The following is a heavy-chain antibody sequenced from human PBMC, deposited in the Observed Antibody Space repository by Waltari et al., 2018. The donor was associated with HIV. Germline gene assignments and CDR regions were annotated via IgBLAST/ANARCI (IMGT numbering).Heavy chain of an antibody. J-gene: IGHJ1*01. CDR3: ARYCSEGVCPQHESGEPSAYDGGDF. CDR2: INRKYGMT. V-gene: IGHV1-8*01. CDR1: GYNFNSFD. D-gene: IGHD2-8*01. Sequence: QVRLVQSGAEVKKPGASVKVSCKATGYNFNSFDINWVRQAPGQGLEWMGWINRKYGMTGFSKKFYGRSNMTTDISQSTGFMELIRLTAEDTATYYCARYCSEGVCPQHESGEPSAYDGGDFWGQGTLVTVSS.